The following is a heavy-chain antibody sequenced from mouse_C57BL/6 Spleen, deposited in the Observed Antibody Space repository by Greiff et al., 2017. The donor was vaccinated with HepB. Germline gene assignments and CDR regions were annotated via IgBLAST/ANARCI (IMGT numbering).Heavy chain of an antibody. CDR3: ARASYDGYYPWYFDV. D-gene: IGHD2-3*01. CDR1: GISITTGNYR. J-gene: IGHJ1*03. V-gene: IGHV3-5*01. CDR2: IYYSGTI. Sequence: EVKLVESGPGLVKPSQTVFLTCTVTGISITTGNYRWSWIRQFPGNKLEWIGYIYYSGTITYNPSLTSRTTITRDTPKNQFFLEMNSLTAEDTATYYCARASYDGYYPWYFDVWGTGTTVTVSS.